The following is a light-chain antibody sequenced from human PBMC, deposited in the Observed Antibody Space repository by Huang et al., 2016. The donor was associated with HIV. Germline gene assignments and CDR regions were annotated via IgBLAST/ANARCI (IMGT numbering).Light chain of an antibody. CDR3: QQYNNWPPLT. V-gene: IGKV3-15*01. Sequence: EIVMTQSPATLSVSPGARATLSCRASQSVSTNLAWYQQKAGQAPRPLRYGTSTRATGVPARFSGSGSGTEFTRTISSLQSEDCAVYYCQQYNNWPPLTFGGGTRVEIK. CDR2: GTS. J-gene: IGKJ4*01. CDR1: QSVSTN.